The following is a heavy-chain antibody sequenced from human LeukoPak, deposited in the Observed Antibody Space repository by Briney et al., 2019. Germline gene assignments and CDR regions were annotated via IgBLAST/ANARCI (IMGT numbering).Heavy chain of an antibody. D-gene: IGHD3-22*01. CDR2: ISGSGGST. Sequence: GGSLRLSCAASGFTFSNYGMHWVRQAPGKGLEWVSAISGSGGSTYYADSVKGRFTISRDNSKNTLYLQMNSLRAEDTAVYHCAKDLRTGLVVIGFDYWGQGTLVTVSS. J-gene: IGHJ4*02. CDR3: AKDLRTGLVVIGFDY. V-gene: IGHV3-23*01. CDR1: GFTFSNYG.